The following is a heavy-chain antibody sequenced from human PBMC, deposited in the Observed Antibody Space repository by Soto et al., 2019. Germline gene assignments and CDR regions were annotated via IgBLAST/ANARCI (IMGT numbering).Heavy chain of an antibody. CDR2: INAYNGNT. Sequence: QVQLVQSGAEVKKPGASVKVSCKASGYTLTNYGISWVRQAPGQGLEWMGWINAYNGNTNYAQKLQGRVSMTTDTSTSTAYMELGSLRSDDTAVCYCARDQRTVFRFLSLSGAEYYGMDVWGQGTTVTVSS. V-gene: IGHV1-18*04. D-gene: IGHD3-3*01. J-gene: IGHJ6*02. CDR1: GYTLTNYG. CDR3: ARDQRTVFRFLSLSGAEYYGMDV.